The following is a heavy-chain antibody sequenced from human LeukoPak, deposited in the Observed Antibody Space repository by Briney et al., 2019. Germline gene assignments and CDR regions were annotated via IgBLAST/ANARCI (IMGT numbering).Heavy chain of an antibody. D-gene: IGHD4-17*01. V-gene: IGHV3-30*18. CDR1: GFTFGSYG. CDR2: IPFDGRNK. CDR3: VKDGHSVTIFDY. Sequence: GSLRLSCAASGFTFGSYGMHWVRQAPGKGLEWVAVIPFDGRNKYFGDSVKGRFSISRDNSKNMLSLQMNSLRPEDTAVYYCVKDGHSVTIFDYWGRGTLVTVSS. J-gene: IGHJ4*02.